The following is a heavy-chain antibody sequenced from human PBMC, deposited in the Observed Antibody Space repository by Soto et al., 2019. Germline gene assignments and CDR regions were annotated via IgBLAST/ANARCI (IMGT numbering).Heavy chain of an antibody. CDR3: ARPPTASLDGFEI. V-gene: IGHV4-59*05. CDR1: GFTFSSYSMN. Sequence: VQLVESGGGLVQPGGSLRLSCAASGFTFSSYSMNWVRQAPGKGLEWIGSIHYSGRTYYNPSLKSRVTISVDTSKNQFSLKLNSVTAADTAVFYCARPPTASLDGFEIWGQGTMVTVSS. J-gene: IGHJ3*02. CDR2: IHYSGRT.